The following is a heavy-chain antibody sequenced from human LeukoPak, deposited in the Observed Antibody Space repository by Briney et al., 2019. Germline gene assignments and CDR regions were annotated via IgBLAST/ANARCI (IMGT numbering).Heavy chain of an antibody. V-gene: IGHV7-4-1*02. J-gene: IGHJ4*02. Sequence: ASVKVSRKASGYTFTSYAMNWVRQAPGQGLEWMGWINTNTGNPTYAQGFTGRFVFSLDTSVSTAYLQISSLKAEDAAVYYCARVSPPYIVVVPAAPFDYWGQGTLVTVSS. CDR1: GYTFTSYA. CDR2: INTNTGNP. CDR3: ARVSPPYIVVVPAAPFDY. D-gene: IGHD2-2*01.